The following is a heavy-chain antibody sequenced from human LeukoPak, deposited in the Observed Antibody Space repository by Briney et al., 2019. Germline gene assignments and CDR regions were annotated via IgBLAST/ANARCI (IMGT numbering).Heavy chain of an antibody. CDR1: GFTFSSYG. J-gene: IGHJ4*02. CDR2: ISYDGSNK. Sequence: PGGSLRLSCAASGFTFSSYGMHWVRQAPGKGLEWVAVISYDGSNKYYAGSVKGRFTISRDNSKNTLYLQMNSLRAEDTAVYYCAKWELHTPSIDYWGQGTLVTVSS. V-gene: IGHV3-30*18. D-gene: IGHD1-26*01. CDR3: AKWELHTPSIDY.